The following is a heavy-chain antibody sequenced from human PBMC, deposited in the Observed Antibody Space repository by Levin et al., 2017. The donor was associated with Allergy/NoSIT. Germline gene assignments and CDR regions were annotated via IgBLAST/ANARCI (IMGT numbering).Heavy chain of an antibody. J-gene: IGHJ4*02. V-gene: IGHV3-23*01. CDR2: ISGSGGST. Sequence: GGSLRLSCAASGFTFSSYAMSWVRQAPGKGLEWVSAISGSGGSTYYADSVKGRFTISRDNSKNTLYLQMNSLRAEDTAVYYCAKARVLRGVIIIRGWFDFDYWGQGTLVTVSS. CDR1: GFTFSSYA. D-gene: IGHD3-10*01. CDR3: AKARVLRGVIIIRGWFDFDY.